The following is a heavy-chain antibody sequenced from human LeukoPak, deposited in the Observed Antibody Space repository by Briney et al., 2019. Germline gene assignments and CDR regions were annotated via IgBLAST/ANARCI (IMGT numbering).Heavy chain of an antibody. V-gene: IGHV3-48*01. Sequence: PGGSLRLSCAASGFTFSSYSMNWVRQAPGKGLEWVSYISDSSSTIYYADSVKGRFTISRDNAKNSLYLQMNSLRAEDTAVYYCASSSYCSSTRCYNDFDYWGQGTPVTVSS. CDR3: ASSSYCSSTRCYNDFDY. J-gene: IGHJ4*02. CDR1: GFTFSSYS. D-gene: IGHD2-2*02. CDR2: ISDSSSTI.